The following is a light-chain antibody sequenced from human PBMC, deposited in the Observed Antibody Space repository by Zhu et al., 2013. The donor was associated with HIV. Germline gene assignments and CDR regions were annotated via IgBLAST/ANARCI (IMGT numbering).Light chain of an antibody. CDR1: QFVGSSTF. V-gene: IGKV3D-20*02. CDR2: DAS. Sequence: DIVLTQSPGTLSLSPGDTATLSCRASQFVGSSTFLAWYQQKRGQAPRLLIYDASSRATGIPDRFRGSGSGTDFTLTIGSLEPEDVAVYYCQLRSNSIFKFGPGTKVDIK. J-gene: IGKJ3*01. CDR3: QLRSNSIFK.